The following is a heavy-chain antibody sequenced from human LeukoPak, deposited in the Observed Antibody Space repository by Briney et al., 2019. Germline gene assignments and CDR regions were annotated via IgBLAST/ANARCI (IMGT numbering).Heavy chain of an antibody. Sequence: GGSLRLSCAASGFTFSDYYMSWIRQAPGKGLEWVSYISSSGSTIYYADSVKGRFTISRDNAKNSLYLQMNSLRAEDTAVYYCASNYGSGSYYNSYYYYYGMDVWGQGTTVTVSS. CDR2: ISSSGSTI. CDR3: ASNYGSGSYYNSYYYYYGMDV. V-gene: IGHV3-11*01. D-gene: IGHD3-10*01. J-gene: IGHJ6*02. CDR1: GFTFSDYY.